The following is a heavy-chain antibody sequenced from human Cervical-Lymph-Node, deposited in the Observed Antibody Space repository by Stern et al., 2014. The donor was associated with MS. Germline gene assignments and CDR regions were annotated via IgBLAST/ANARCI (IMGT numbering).Heavy chain of an antibody. CDR3: TKAYAWEPNWFDP. D-gene: IGHD1-26*01. J-gene: IGHJ5*02. CDR1: GYSFSDYD. CDR2: MNPSTGYT. V-gene: IGHV1-8*02. Sequence: QVQLVQSWAEVKKPGASVKVSCKASGYSFSDYDITWVRQATGQGLEWMGWMNPSTGYTGYAQKFQGRVAMTRNTSISTAYMELSSLRSEDTAIYYCTKAYAWEPNWFDPWGQGTRVTVSS.